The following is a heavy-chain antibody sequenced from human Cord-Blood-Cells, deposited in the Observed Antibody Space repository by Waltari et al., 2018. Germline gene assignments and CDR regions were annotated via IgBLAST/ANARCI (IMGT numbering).Heavy chain of an antibody. CDR2: INPNSGGT. CDR1: GYTFTGSY. Sequence: QVQLVQSGAEVKKPGASVKVSCKASGYTFTGSYMHWVRQAPGQGLEWMGRINPNSGGTNYAQKFQGRVTMTRDTSISTAYMELSRLRSDDTAVYYCARDPRSYSSSSWYFDLWGRGTLVTVSS. J-gene: IGHJ2*01. CDR3: ARDPRSYSSSSWYFDL. D-gene: IGHD6-6*01. V-gene: IGHV1-2*06.